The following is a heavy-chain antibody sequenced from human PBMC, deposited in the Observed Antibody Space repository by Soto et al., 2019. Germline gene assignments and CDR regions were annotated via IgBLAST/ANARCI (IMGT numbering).Heavy chain of an antibody. CDR1: GYSFSTYD. J-gene: IGHJ5*02. D-gene: IGHD3-3*01. CDR3: ATSYDSGFDP. CDR2: ISPNSGNT. Sequence: LLLQSGAELKKPGASVKISCKASGYSFSTYDISWLRQAPGQQPEWMGRISPNSGNTNYAQKFQDRVTMTADTSSNTAYMELRGLRSDDTATYYCATSYDSGFDPWGQGTLVTVSA. V-gene: IGHV1-18*04.